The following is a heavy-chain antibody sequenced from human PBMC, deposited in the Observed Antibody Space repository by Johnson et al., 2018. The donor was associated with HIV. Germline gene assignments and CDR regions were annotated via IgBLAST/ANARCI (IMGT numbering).Heavy chain of an antibody. CDR3: AKHNGLDSSWPFDAFDI. Sequence: QMQLVESGGGVVQPGRSLRLSCAASGFTFSSYAMHWVRQAPGKGLEWVAVISYDGSNKYYADSVKGRFTISRDNSKNTLYLQMNSLRAEDTAVYYCAKHNGLDSSWPFDAFDIWGQGTRVTVSS. D-gene: IGHD6-13*01. CDR1: GFTFSSYA. CDR2: ISYDGSNK. J-gene: IGHJ3*02. V-gene: IGHV3-30*04.